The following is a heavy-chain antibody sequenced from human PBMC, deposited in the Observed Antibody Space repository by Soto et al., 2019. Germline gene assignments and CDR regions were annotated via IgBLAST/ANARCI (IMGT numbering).Heavy chain of an antibody. V-gene: IGHV3-48*03. D-gene: IGHD6-13*01. CDR2: ISSSGSTI. Sequence: PGGSLRLSCAASGFTFSSYEMNWVRQAPGKGLEWVSYISSSGSTIYYADSVKGRFTISRDNAKNSLYLQMNSLRAEDTAVYYCARQVNRYSSSPGYWGQGTLVTVSS. CDR1: GFTFSSYE. J-gene: IGHJ4*02. CDR3: ARQVNRYSSSPGY.